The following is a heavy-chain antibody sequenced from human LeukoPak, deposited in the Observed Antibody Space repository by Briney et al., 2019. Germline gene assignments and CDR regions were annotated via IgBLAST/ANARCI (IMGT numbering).Heavy chain of an antibody. D-gene: IGHD6-6*01. J-gene: IGHJ4*02. CDR2: INHSGST. CDR3: AGGRPFDY. V-gene: IGHV4-34*01. Sequence: SETLSLTCAVYGGSFSGYYWSWIRQPPGKGLEWIGGINHSGSTNYNPSLKSRVTISVDTSKNQFSLKLSSVTAADTAVYYCAGGRPFDYWGQGTLVTVSS. CDR1: GGSFSGYY.